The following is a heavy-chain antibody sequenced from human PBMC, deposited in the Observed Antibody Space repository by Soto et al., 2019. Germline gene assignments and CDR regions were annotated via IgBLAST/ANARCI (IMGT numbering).Heavy chain of an antibody. D-gene: IGHD6-19*01. V-gene: IGHV4-59*02. CDR1: GGSVSSYY. J-gene: IGHJ5*02. CDR2: IYDSGST. CDR3: AKSDGYSSGWYPWCEP. Sequence: SETLSLTCTVSGGSVSSYYWSWIRQPPGKGLEWIGNIYDSGSTNYNPSLKSRVTISVDTSKNHFSLKLNSVTAADTAVYYCAKSDGYSSGWYPWCEPWGQGTLVTVS.